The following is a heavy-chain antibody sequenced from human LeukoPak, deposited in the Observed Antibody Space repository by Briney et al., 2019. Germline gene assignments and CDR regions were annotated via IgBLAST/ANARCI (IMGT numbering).Heavy chain of an antibody. CDR2: IYTSGST. Sequence: SETLSLTCTVSGGSISSYYWSWIRQPPGKGLEWIGYIYTSGSTNYNPSLKSRATISVDTSKNQFSLKMTSATAADTAVYFCARDPLRSSFDPWGQGILVTVSS. J-gene: IGHJ5*02. CDR1: GGSISSYY. CDR3: ARDPLRSSFDP. V-gene: IGHV4-4*09. D-gene: IGHD2-15*01.